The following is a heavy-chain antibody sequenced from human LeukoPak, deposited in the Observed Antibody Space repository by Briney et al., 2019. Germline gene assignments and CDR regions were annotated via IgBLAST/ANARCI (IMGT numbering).Heavy chain of an antibody. CDR3: TTESPAVFFF. Sequence: GGSLRLSCVVSGFTFSDAWMSWVRQAPEKGLEWVGRIRSKTDGGTTDNAAPVKGRFTITRDDSKNTLYLQMNSLKIEDTAVYYCTTESPAVFFFWGQGTLVTVS. J-gene: IGHJ4*02. CDR1: GFTFSDAW. CDR2: IRSKTDGGTT. D-gene: IGHD2-8*01. V-gene: IGHV3-15*01.